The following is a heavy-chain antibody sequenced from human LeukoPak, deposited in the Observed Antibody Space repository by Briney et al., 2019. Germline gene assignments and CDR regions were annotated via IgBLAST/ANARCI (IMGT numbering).Heavy chain of an antibody. D-gene: IGHD3-22*01. CDR2: IKPDGSLQ. Sequence: GGSLRLSCTASGFIFSSFWMAWVRQAPGKGLEWVANIKPDGSLQFYGDSVKGRFTISRDNAKNSLYLQMNNLRAEDTALYYCATSYDSSGCDWGQGKLVTVSS. J-gene: IGHJ4*02. CDR1: GFIFSSFW. CDR3: ATSYDSSGCD. V-gene: IGHV3-7*01.